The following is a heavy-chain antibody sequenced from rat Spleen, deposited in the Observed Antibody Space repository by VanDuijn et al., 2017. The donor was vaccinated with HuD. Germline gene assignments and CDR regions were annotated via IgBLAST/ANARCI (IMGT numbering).Heavy chain of an antibody. V-gene: IGHV5-19*01. J-gene: IGHJ3*01. Sequence: EVQLVESGGGLVQPGGSLKLSCAASGFTFSDYNMAWIRQAPTKGLEWVTSISPSGATTNYRDSVKGRFTISRDNARGTLYLQMDSLQTEDTAIYYCTRDRTYWGQGTLVTVSS. CDR2: ISPSGATT. CDR1: GFTFSDYN. CDR3: TRDRTY.